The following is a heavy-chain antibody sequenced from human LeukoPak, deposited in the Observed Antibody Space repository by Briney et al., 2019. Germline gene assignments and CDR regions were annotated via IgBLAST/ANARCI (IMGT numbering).Heavy chain of an antibody. CDR3: SVVTAIQSFDY. D-gene: IGHD2-21*02. CDR2: INAGNGNT. V-gene: IGHV1-3*01. Sequence: ASVKVSCKASGYTFTSYYMHWVRQAPRQRLEWMGWINAGNGNTKYSQKFQGRVTITRDTSASTAYMELSSLRSEDTAVYYCSVVTAIQSFDYWGQGTLVTVSS. CDR1: GYTFTSYY. J-gene: IGHJ4*02.